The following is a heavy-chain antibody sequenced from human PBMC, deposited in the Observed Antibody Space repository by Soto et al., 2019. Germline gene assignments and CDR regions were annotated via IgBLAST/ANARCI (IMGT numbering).Heavy chain of an antibody. CDR3: ARAPGGGPRCFGEFDYYYYMDV. CDR2: ISSSSSTI. Sequence: EVQLVESGGGLVQPGGSLRLSCAASGFTFSSYSMNWVRQAPGKGLEWVSYISSSSSTIYYADSVKGRFTISRDNAKNSLYLQMNSLRAEDTAVYYCARAPGGGPRCFGEFDYYYYMDVWGKGTTVTVSS. CDR1: GFTFSSYS. V-gene: IGHV3-48*01. J-gene: IGHJ6*03. D-gene: IGHD3-10*01.